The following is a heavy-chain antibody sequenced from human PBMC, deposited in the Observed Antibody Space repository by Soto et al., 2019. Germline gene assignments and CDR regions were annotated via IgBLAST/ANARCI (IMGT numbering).Heavy chain of an antibody. CDR3: ARDGISIAVAALDY. J-gene: IGHJ4*02. D-gene: IGHD6-19*01. Sequence: ICSASCGFTLWSYGVNWFRQATGKGLEWVSSISSSSSYIYYADSVKGRFTISRDNAKNSLYLQMNSLRAEDTAVYYCARDGISIAVAALDYWAQPTRVTVSS. CDR2: ISSSSSYI. CDR1: GFTLWSYG. V-gene: IGHV3-21*01.